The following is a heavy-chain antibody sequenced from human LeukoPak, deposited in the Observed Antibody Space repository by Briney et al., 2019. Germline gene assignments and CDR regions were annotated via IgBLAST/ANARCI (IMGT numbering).Heavy chain of an antibody. CDR3: AKVRQRSTVPTKGAQNY. CDR1: GFTFSSYA. V-gene: IGHV3-23*01. CDR2: ISGSGGST. Sequence: GGSLRLSCAASGFTFSSYAMSWVRQAPGKGLEWVSAISGSGGSTYYADSVKGRFTISRDNSKNTLYLQMNSLRAEDTAVYYCAKVRQRSTVPTKGAQNYWGQGTLVTVSS. J-gene: IGHJ4*02. D-gene: IGHD4-17*01.